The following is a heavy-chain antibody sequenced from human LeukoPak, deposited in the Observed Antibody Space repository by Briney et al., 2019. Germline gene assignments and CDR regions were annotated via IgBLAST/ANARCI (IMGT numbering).Heavy chain of an antibody. CDR2: INPNSGGT. D-gene: IGHD5-18*01. V-gene: IGHV1-2*02. CDR1: GYTFTGYY. CDR3: ARVEYSYGWSSRRNYYFDY. Sequence: ASVKVSCKASGYTFTGYYMHWVRQAPGQGLEWMGWINPNSGGTNYAQKFQGRVTMTRDTSISTAYMELSRLRSDDTAVYYCARVEYSYGWSSRRNYYFDYWGQGTLVTVSS. J-gene: IGHJ4*02.